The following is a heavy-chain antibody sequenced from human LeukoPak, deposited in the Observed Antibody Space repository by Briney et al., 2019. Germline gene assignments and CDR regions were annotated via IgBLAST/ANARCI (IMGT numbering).Heavy chain of an antibody. CDR1: GFTFSSYS. Sequence: GGSLRLSCAASGFTFSSYSMNWVRQALGKGLEWVSYISSSSSTIYYADSVKGRFTISRDNAKNSLYLQMNSLRAEDTAVYYCATNPPLRFPKGAWMDVWGKGTTVTVSS. CDR2: ISSSSSTI. V-gene: IGHV3-48*04. J-gene: IGHJ6*04. D-gene: IGHD3-3*01. CDR3: ATNPPLRFPKGAWMDV.